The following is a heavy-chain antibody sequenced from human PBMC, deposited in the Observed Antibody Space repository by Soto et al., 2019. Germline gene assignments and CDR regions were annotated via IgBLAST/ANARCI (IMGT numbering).Heavy chain of an antibody. D-gene: IGHD3-10*01. CDR3: ASQGGGVRGVIGSHNWFDP. CDR2: IIPIFGTA. J-gene: IGHJ5*02. V-gene: IGHV1-69*13. CDR1: GGTFSSYA. Sequence: ASVKVSCKASGGTFSSYAISWVRQAPGQGLEWMGGIIPIFGTANYAQKFQGRVTITADESTSTAYMELSSLRSEDTAVYYCASQGGGVRGVIGSHNWFDPWGQGTLVTVSS.